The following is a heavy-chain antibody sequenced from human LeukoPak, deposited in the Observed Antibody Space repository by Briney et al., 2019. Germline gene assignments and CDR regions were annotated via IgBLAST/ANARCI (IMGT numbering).Heavy chain of an antibody. CDR2: ITNSGIST. V-gene: IGHV3-23*01. CDR3: VRVLLTGYYYFDY. D-gene: IGHD3-9*01. J-gene: IGHJ4*02. CDR1: GFTFSSYA. Sequence: GGSLRLSCAASGFTFSSYAMSWVRQAPGKGLEWVSTITNSGISTYYADSVKGRFTISRDNSKNTLYLQMNSLRTEDTAVYYCVRVLLTGYYYFDYWGQGTLVTVSS.